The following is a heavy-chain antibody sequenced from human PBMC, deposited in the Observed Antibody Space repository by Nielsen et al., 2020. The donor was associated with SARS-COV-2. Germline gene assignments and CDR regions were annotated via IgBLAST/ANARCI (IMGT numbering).Heavy chain of an antibody. Sequence: GESLKISCAASGFTFSSYAMSWVRQAPGKGLEWVSAISGSGGSTYYADSVKGRFTISRDNSKNTLYLQMNSLRAEDTAVYYCAKESGGTYGDYVYWGQGTLVTVSS. CDR1: GFTFSSYA. V-gene: IGHV3-23*01. CDR3: AKESGGTYGDYVY. D-gene: IGHD4-17*01. J-gene: IGHJ4*02. CDR2: ISGSGGST.